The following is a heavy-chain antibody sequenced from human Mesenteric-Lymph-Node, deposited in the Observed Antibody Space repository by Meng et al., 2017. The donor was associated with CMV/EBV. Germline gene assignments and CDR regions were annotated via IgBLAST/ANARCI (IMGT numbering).Heavy chain of an antibody. Sequence: GGSLRLSCAASGFTFSNYWMSWVRQAPGKGLEWVASIALDGGERNYVDSVKGRFTVSRDNAKKSLYLQMTSLRTEDTSVYYCARAHGNFHDTNWFFDLWGRGTLVTVSS. CDR1: GFTFSNYW. CDR3: ARAHGNFHDTNWFFDL. CDR2: IALDGGER. D-gene: IGHD2-8*01. V-gene: IGHV3-7*01. J-gene: IGHJ2*01.